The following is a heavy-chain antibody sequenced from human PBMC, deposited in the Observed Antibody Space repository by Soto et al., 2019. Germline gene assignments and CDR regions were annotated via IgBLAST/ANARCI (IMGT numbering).Heavy chain of an antibody. Sequence: EVQLLASGGGLVHPGGSLRLSCAASGFTFRIYSMCWVLRAPGKGLEGGAVIRGSGSSKYYADSVKGRCTISRDNSKKTQDVQMISLRAEDTAVYYCAKISYFWSGSPTSHFDYWGQGTQVTVSS. D-gene: IGHD3-3*01. CDR2: IRGSGSSK. J-gene: IGHJ4*02. CDR3: AKISYFWSGSPTSHFDY. V-gene: IGHV3-23*01. CDR1: GFTFRIYS.